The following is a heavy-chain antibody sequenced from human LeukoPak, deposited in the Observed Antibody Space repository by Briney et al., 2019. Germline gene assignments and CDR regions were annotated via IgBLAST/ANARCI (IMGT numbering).Heavy chain of an antibody. V-gene: IGHV4-59*01. CDR1: GGSISRDY. CDR3: ARAGGRRPYYYYSDY. D-gene: IGHD3-10*01. J-gene: IGHJ4*02. Sequence: PSETLSLTGTGSGGSISRDYWSWIRQRPGKGLEWNGYIYYSGRTNYHPSLKSRVTISVDTTKNQSSLKLSSVTAADTAVYYCARAGGRRPYYYYSDYWGQGTLVTVSS. CDR2: IYYSGRT.